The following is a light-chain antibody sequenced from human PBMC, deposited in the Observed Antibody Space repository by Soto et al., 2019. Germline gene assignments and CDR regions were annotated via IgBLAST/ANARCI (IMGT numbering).Light chain of an antibody. Sequence: HSLLTQPASVSGSPGQSITISCTGTSSDVGAYNYVSWYQHHPGKVPKLLIYEVTNRPSGVSDRFSGSKSGNTASLTISGLQAEDEADYYCSSKRDSSTLFVFGTGTKVTVL. J-gene: IGLJ1*01. CDR3: SSKRDSSTLFV. CDR2: EVT. CDR1: SSDVGAYNY. V-gene: IGLV2-14*01.